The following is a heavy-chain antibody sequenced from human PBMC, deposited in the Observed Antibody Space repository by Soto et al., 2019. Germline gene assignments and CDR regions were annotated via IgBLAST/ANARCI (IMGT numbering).Heavy chain of an antibody. V-gene: IGHV1-46*01. CDR2: INPSSGTT. J-gene: IGHJ4*02. D-gene: IGHD1-26*01. CDR1: GYIFIHCF. Sequence: QVQLVQSGAEMKQPGASVKLSCQASGYIFIHCFMHWVRQAPGQGLEWMGGINPSSGTTTYAQKFQGRVTVTRANSTSTVYMDLSSLGSGDTAMYYCARSLGETTSLFDYWGQGSLVTVSA. CDR3: ARSLGETTSLFDY.